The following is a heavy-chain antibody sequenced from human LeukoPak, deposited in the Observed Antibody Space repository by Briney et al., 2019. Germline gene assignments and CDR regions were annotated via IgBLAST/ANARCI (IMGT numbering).Heavy chain of an antibody. CDR3: AKDRAWGRHFDY. D-gene: IGHD7-27*01. CDR1: GFTFSSYG. J-gene: IGHJ4*02. V-gene: IGHV3-30*18. Sequence: GGSLRLSCAASGFTFSSYGMHWVRQAPGKGLEWVAVISYDGSNKYYADSVKGRFTISRDNSKNTLYLQMNSLRAEDTAVYYCAKDRAWGRHFDYWGQGTLVTVSS. CDR2: ISYDGSNK.